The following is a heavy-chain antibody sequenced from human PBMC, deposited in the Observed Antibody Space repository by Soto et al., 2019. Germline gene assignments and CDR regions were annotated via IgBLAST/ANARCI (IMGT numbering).Heavy chain of an antibody. Sequence: SVKVSCKASGGTFSSYAISWVRQAPGQGLEWMGGIIPIFGTANYAQKFQGRVTITADKSTSTAYMELSSLRSEDTAVYYCARDLLGYYDSSGYQIFDYWGQGTLVTVSS. CDR3: ARDLLGYYDSSGYQIFDY. V-gene: IGHV1-69*06. D-gene: IGHD3-22*01. CDR2: IIPIFGTA. J-gene: IGHJ4*02. CDR1: GGTFSSYA.